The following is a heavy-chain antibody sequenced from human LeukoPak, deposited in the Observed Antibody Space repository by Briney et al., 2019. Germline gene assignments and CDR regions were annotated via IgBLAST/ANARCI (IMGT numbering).Heavy chain of an antibody. D-gene: IGHD4-17*01. Sequence: SGGSLRLSCAASGFTFSSYAMSWVRQAPGKGLEWVSTLSGSGGSTYYADSVKGRFTISRDNSKNTLYLQMNSLRAEDTAVYYCAKRMTRVNYYYGMDVWGQGTTVTVSS. V-gene: IGHV3-23*01. CDR3: AKRMTRVNYYYGMDV. CDR1: GFTFSSYA. J-gene: IGHJ6*02. CDR2: LSGSGGST.